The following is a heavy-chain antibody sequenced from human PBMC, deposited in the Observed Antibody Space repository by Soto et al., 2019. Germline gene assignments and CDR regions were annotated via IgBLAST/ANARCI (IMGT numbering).Heavy chain of an antibody. J-gene: IGHJ3*02. V-gene: IGHV4-59*01. D-gene: IGHD2-21*02. CDR2: IYYSGST. CDR1: GFTFDDYA. Sequence: VQLVESGGGLVQPGRSLRLSCAASGFTFDDYAMHWVRQAPGKGLEWIGYIYYSGSTNYNPSLKSRVTISVDTSKNQFSLKLSSVTAADTAVYYCARDRRLTVVTPSAFDIWGQGTMVTVSS. CDR3: ARDRRLTVVTPSAFDI.